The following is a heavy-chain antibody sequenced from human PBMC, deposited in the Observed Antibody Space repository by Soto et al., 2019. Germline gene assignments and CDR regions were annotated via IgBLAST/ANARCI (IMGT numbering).Heavy chain of an antibody. CDR2: INAGSGNT. CDR3: ARRLAADGA. D-gene: IGHD6-13*01. V-gene: IGHV1-3*01. J-gene: IGHJ5*02. CDR1: GDTFTHYA. Sequence: GASVKVSCKASGDTFTHYAIHWVRHAPGQRLEWMGFINAGSGNTKYSQTFQGRLTFTKDTSASTAYMDLSSLRSEDTAIYYCARRLAADGAWGQGTLVTVST.